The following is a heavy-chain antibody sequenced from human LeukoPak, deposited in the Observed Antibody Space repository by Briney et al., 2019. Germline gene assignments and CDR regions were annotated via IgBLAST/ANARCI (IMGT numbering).Heavy chain of an antibody. Sequence: SETLSLTCAVYGGSFSGYYWSWIRQPPGKGLEWIGEINHSGSTNYNPSLKSRVTISVDTSKNQFSLKLSSVTAADTAVYYCARGGFRSGDYDDYWGQGTLVTVSS. D-gene: IGHD4-17*01. CDR2: INHSGST. J-gene: IGHJ4*02. CDR1: GGSFSGYY. CDR3: ARGGFRSGDYDDY. V-gene: IGHV4-34*01.